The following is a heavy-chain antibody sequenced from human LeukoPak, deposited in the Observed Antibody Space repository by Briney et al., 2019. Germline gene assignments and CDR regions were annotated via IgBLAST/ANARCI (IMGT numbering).Heavy chain of an antibody. CDR3: ARAYYYDSSGYYYRY. CDR2: VNHSGST. Sequence: PSETLSLTCAVYGGSFSDYYWGWIRQPPGKGLEWIGEVNHSGSTNYNPSLKSRVTLSVDTSKNQFSLKLSSVTAADTAVYYCARAYYYDSSGYYYRYWGQGTLVTVSS. D-gene: IGHD3-22*01. CDR1: GGSFSDYY. J-gene: IGHJ4*02. V-gene: IGHV4-34*01.